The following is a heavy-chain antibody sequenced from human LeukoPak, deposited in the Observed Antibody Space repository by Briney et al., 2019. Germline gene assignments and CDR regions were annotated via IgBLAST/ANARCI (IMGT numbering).Heavy chain of an antibody. CDR3: GKYVQTSVGANDY. J-gene: IGHJ4*02. CDR2: ISGSGGAT. CDR1: GFTFSSSP. D-gene: IGHD1-26*01. V-gene: IGHV3-23*01. Sequence: QPGGSLRLSCAASGFTFSSSPMNWVRQAPGKGLEWVSVISGSGGATFYGDSVQGRFTISRDNSRDTLYLQMNSLTAEDTAVYYCGKYVQTSVGANDYWGQGTLVTVSS.